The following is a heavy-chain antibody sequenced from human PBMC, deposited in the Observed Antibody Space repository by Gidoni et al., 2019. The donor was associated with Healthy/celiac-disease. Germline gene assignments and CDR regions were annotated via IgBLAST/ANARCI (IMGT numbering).Heavy chain of an antibody. J-gene: IGHJ6*02. CDR1: GFTFSSYG. CDR2: ISYDGSNK. CDR3: AKTPLYGMDV. V-gene: IGHV3-30*18. Sequence: QVQLVESGGGVVQPGRSLRLSCAASGFTFSSYGMHWVRQAPGKGLEWGAVISYDGSNKYYADSVKGRFTISRDNSKNTLYLQMNSLRAEDTAVYYCAKTPLYGMDVWGQGTTVTVSS.